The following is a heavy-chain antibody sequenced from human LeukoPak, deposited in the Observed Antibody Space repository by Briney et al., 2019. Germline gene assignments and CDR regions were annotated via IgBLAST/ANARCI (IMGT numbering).Heavy chain of an antibody. Sequence: SETLSLTCAVYGGSFSGYYWRWVRQPPGKGLEWIGEINHSGSTNYNPALKSRVTISVDTSKNQFSLKLSSVTAADTAVYYGARGLVIKYYYYYYMDVWGKGTTVTVSS. J-gene: IGHJ6*03. CDR1: GGSFSGYY. CDR3: ARGLVIKYYYYYYMDV. CDR2: INHSGST. D-gene: IGHD3-9*01. V-gene: IGHV4-34*01.